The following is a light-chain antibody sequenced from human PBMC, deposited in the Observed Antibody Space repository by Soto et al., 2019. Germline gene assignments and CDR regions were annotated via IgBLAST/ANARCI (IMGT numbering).Light chain of an antibody. J-gene: IGKJ2*01. CDR1: QSISNY. CDR3: QQSYSTPYT. V-gene: IGKV1-39*01. Sequence: DIQMTQSPSSLSVSVGDRVTITCRASQSISNYLNWYQQTPGKAPKLLIYASFNLQSGVPSRFSGSGFGTDFTLSISSLEPEDFATYYCQQSYSTPYTSGQGTKLEIK. CDR2: ASF.